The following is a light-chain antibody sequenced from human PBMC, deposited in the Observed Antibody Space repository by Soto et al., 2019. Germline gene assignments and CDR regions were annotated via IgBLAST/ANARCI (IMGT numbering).Light chain of an antibody. CDR3: CSYAGPYTSV. CDR1: SSDVGGYNF. J-gene: IGLJ1*01. V-gene: IGLV2-11*01. CDR2: DVT. Sequence: QSVLTQPRSVSGSPGQSVTISCTGTSSDVGGYNFVSWYQQHPGKAPKLMILDVTERPSGVPDRFSGFKSGNTASLTISGLQADDEADYYCCSYAGPYTSVFGTGTKLTVL.